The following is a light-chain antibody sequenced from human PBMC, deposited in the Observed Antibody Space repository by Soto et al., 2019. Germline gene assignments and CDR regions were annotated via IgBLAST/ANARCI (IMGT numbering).Light chain of an antibody. CDR2: DAS. CDR1: QSVSSY. Sequence: EIVLTQSPATLYLSPGERATLSCRASQSVSSYLAGYQQKPAQAPRLLIYDASNRATGITARFSGSWSEKDFHLTISSLEHEDFAASYCHQRSNWRITCGQGTRLEIK. V-gene: IGKV3-11*01. J-gene: IGKJ5*01. CDR3: HQRSNWRIT.